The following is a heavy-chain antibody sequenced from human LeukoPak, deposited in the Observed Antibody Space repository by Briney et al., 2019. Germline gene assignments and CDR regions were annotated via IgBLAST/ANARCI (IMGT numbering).Heavy chain of an antibody. Sequence: SETLSLTCTVSGGSISSGSYYWSWIRQPAGKGLEWIGRIYTSGSTNYNPSLKSRVTISVDTSKNQFSLKLSSVTAADTAVYYCARYDVGWYYFDYWGQGTLVTVSS. CDR2: IYTSGST. CDR3: ARYDVGWYYFDY. J-gene: IGHJ4*02. CDR1: GGSISSGSYY. D-gene: IGHD6-19*01. V-gene: IGHV4-61*02.